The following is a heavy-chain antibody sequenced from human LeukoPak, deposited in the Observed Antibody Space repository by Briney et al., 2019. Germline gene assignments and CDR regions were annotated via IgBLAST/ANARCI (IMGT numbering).Heavy chain of an antibody. V-gene: IGHV1-2*02. CDR2: INPNSGGT. D-gene: IGHD5-12*01. J-gene: IGHJ5*02. CDR3: ARALNKQRRGYSGYGFDP. CDR1: GYTFTGYY. Sequence: ALVKVSCKASGYTFTGYYMHWVRQAPGQGLEWMGWINPNSGGTNYAQKFQGRVTMTRDTSISTAYMELSRLRSDDTAVYYCARALNKQRRGYSGYGFDPWGQGTLVTVSS.